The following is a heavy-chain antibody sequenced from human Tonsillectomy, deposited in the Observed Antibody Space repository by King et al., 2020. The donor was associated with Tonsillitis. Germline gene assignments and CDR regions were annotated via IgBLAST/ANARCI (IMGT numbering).Heavy chain of an antibody. J-gene: IGHJ4*02. CDR3: AKRFGANSGAFDY. Sequence: VQLVESGGGLVQPGESLRLSCAASGFTFSSYAMSLVRQAPGKGLELVSGISNIDDITYYTDSVKGRFTISRDISKNTLYLLMTSLRAEDTAVYYCAKRFGANSGAFDYWGQGTLVSVSS. D-gene: IGHD4/OR15-4a*01. CDR1: GFTFSSYA. V-gene: IGHV3-23*04. CDR2: ISNIDDIT.